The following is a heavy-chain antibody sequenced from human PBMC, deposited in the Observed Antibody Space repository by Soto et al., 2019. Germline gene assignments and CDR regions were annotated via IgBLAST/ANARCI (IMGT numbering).Heavy chain of an antibody. Sequence: QVQLQESGPGLVKPSESLSLTCTVSGDSVSSGSYYWTWIRQPPGKGLEWIGYIRSSGSTEYNPSLKSRVTTSGDTSKNQVALTMMSLTAADAAMYYCSYSLRDYFHSWGQGALVTVSS. V-gene: IGHV4-61*01. CDR3: SYSLRDYFHS. J-gene: IGHJ4*02. CDR1: GDSVSSGSYY. D-gene: IGHD2-21*01. CDR2: IRSSGST.